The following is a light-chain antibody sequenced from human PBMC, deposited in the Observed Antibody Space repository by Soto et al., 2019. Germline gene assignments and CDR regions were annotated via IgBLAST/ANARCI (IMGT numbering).Light chain of an antibody. J-gene: IGKJ1*01. Sequence: EIVMTQSPLSLTVTPGEPASISCKSSQSLQHNNGNTLLDWYMQKPGQSPQLLIYLGSRRAPGAPDRVSGSGSGTDFTLRNSTVEADDAAIYYCMQALQTPRTFGQGTKLEI. CDR2: LGS. V-gene: IGKV2-28*01. CDR1: QSLQHNNGNTL. CDR3: MQALQTPRT.